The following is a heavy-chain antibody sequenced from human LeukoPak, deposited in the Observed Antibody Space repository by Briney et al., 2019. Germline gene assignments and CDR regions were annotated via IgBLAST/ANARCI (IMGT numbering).Heavy chain of an antibody. V-gene: IGHV1-3*01. CDR3: ARAKLGSSWYDPTPSYYYGMDV. D-gene: IGHD6-13*01. Sequence: ASVKVSCKASGYTFTGYAMHWVRQAPGQRLEWMGWINAGNGNTKYSQKFQGRVTITRDTSASIAYMELSSLRSEDTAVYYCARAKLGSSWYDPTPSYYYGMDVWGQGTTVTVSS. CDR2: INAGNGNT. J-gene: IGHJ6*02. CDR1: GYTFTGYA.